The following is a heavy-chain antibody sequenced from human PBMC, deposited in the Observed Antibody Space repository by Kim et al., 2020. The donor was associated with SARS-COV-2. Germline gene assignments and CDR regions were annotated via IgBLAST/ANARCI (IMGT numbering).Heavy chain of an antibody. V-gene: IGHV3-23*01. D-gene: IGHD1-20*01. J-gene: IGHJ4*02. Sequence: GGSLRLSCVASEFTFSSYTMSWVRQAPGKGLQWVSVISAAGFGAYAYYADSVKGRFTISRDDSKNTLYLQMNSLRADDTAVYYCTKHPTGRITRDVGIAYFDHWGQGTLATVSS. CDR3: TKHPTGRITRDVGIAYFDH. CDR1: EFTFSSYT. CDR2: ISAAGFGAYA.